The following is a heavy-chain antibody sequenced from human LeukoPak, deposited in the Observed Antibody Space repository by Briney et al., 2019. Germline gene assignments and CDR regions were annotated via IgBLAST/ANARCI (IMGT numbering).Heavy chain of an antibody. CDR1: GFSFSTYW. CDR2: INQDGSAK. J-gene: IGHJ3*02. D-gene: IGHD4-17*01. V-gene: IGHV3-7*01. CDR3: ARDRGSMVTTSGAFDI. Sequence: GGSLRLSCAASGFSFSTYWMSWVRQAPGKGLEWVANINQDGSAKYYVASVKGRFTISRDNFQNTLYLQMNSLRPDDTAVYSCARDRGSMVTTSGAFDIWGQGTMVIVSS.